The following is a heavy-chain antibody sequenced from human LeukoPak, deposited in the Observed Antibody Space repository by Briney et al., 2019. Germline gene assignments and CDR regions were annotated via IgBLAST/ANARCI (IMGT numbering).Heavy chain of an antibody. CDR3: EGDYYDSSGYDTFDY. V-gene: IGHV3-48*04. Sequence: GGSLRLSCAASGFTFSTHDLNWVRQAPGKGLEWVSFISSRSSTIYYADSVKGRFTISRDNAKNSLYLQMNSLRAEDTAVYYCEGDYYDSSGYDTFDYWGQGTLVTVSS. J-gene: IGHJ4*02. CDR1: GFTFSTHD. D-gene: IGHD3-22*01. CDR2: ISSRSSTI.